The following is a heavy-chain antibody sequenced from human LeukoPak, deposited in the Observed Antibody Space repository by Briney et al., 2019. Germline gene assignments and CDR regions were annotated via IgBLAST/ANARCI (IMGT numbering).Heavy chain of an antibody. CDR1: GASFSGSY. CDR2: ITHSGST. J-gene: IGHJ4*02. CDR3: ARGGDSSGYRN. Sequence: SETLSLTCAVYGASFSGSYWTWIRQPPGKGLEWIGEITHSGSTDYNPSLKSRVTMSVDTSKNHFSLVLSSVIAADTAVYYCARGGDSSGYRNWGQGSLVTVSS. V-gene: IGHV4-34*01. D-gene: IGHD3-22*01.